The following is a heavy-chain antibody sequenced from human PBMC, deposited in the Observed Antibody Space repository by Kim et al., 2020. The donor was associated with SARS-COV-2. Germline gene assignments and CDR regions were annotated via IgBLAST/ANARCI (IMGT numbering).Heavy chain of an antibody. CDR2: IKQDGSEK. V-gene: IGHV3-7*03. J-gene: IGHJ6*02. CDR1: GFTFSSYW. Sequence: GGSLRLSCAASGFTFSSYWMSWVRQAPGKGLEWVANIKQDGSEKYYVDSVKGRFTISRDNAKNSLYLQMNSLRAEDTAVYYCARAYHSFGVYYYYYYGMDVWGQGTTVTVSS. D-gene: IGHD3-10*01. CDR3: ARAYHSFGVYYYYYYGMDV.